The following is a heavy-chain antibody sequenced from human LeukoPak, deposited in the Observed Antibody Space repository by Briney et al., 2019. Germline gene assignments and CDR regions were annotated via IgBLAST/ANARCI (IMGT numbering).Heavy chain of an antibody. CDR3: ARDLTGTLPGFDY. CDR2: IIPILGIA. V-gene: IGHV1-69*04. D-gene: IGHD1-7*01. Sequence: ASVKVSCKASGGTFSSYAISWVRQAPGQGLEWMGRIIPILGIANYAQKFQGRVTITADKSTSTAYMELSSLRSEDTAVYYCARDLTGTLPGFDYWGQGTLVTVSS. J-gene: IGHJ4*02. CDR1: GGTFSSYA.